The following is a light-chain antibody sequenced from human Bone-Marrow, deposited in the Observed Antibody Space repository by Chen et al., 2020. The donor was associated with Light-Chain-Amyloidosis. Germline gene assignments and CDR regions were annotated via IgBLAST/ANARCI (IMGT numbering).Light chain of an antibody. CDR3: AAWDASLSAHV. J-gene: IGLJ1*01. CDR2: NNN. Sequence: QSVVTQPPSVSGTPGQRVTVSCSGSSSNIESYTTYWYQTLPGTAPKHLIYNNNQRPSGVPDRFSGYKSGTSASLAISGLRSEDEADYYCAAWDASLSAHVFGTGTKVTVL. V-gene: IGLV1-47*01. CDR1: SSNIESYT.